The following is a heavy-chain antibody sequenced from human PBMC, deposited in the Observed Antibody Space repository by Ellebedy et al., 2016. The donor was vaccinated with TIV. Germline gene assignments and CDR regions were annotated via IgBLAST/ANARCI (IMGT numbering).Heavy chain of an antibody. CDR3: ARRHQLFDAFDI. J-gene: IGHJ3*02. Sequence: GESLKISCAASGFTFSSYEMNWVRQAPGKGLEWVSYISSSSSYTNYADSVKGRFTISRDNAKNSLYLQMNSLRAEDTAVYYCARRHQLFDAFDIWGRGTMVTVSS. D-gene: IGHD2-2*01. CDR2: ISSSSSYT. V-gene: IGHV3-21*05. CDR1: GFTFSSYE.